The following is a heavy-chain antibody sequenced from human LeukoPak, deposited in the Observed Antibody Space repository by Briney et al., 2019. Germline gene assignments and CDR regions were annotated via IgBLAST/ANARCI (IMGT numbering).Heavy chain of an antibody. Sequence: SETLSLTCAVYGGSFSGYFWIWIRQPPGKGLEWIGEINHSGSTNYNPSLKSRVTISVDTSKNQFSLHLSSVTAAGTAVYYCARGSTTFNYYYYGMDVWGQGTSVTVSS. V-gene: IGHV4-34*01. CDR3: ARGSTTFNYYYYGMDV. CDR1: GGSFSGYF. J-gene: IGHJ6*02. D-gene: IGHD2-2*01. CDR2: INHSGST.